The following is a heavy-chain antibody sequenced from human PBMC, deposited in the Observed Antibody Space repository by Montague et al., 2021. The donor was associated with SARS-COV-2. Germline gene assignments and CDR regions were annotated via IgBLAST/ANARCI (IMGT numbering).Heavy chain of an antibody. CDR2: IYHSGST. CDR3: ARRYCSSTSCPNWFDP. D-gene: IGHD2-2*01. V-gene: IGHV4-4*02. CDR1: GGSISSSNW. J-gene: IGHJ5*02. Sequence: SETLSLTCTVSGGSISSSNWWSWVRQPPGKGLEWIGAIYHSGSTNYNSSLKSRVTISVDKSKNQFSLKLSSVTAADTAVYYCARRYCSSTSCPNWFDPWGHGTLVTVSS.